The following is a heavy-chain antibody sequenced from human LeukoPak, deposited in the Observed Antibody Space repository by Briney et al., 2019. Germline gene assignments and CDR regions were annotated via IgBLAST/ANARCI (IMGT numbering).Heavy chain of an antibody. J-gene: IGHJ4*02. Sequence: ASVKVSCKASGYTFTSYGISWVRQAPGQGLEWMGRINPNSGDTNYAQKFQGRVTMTRDTSISTAYMELSRLRSDDTAVYYCARHYCSSTSCLFDYWGQGTLVTVSS. CDR2: INPNSGDT. V-gene: IGHV1-2*06. CDR3: ARHYCSSTSCLFDY. CDR1: GYTFTSYG. D-gene: IGHD2-2*01.